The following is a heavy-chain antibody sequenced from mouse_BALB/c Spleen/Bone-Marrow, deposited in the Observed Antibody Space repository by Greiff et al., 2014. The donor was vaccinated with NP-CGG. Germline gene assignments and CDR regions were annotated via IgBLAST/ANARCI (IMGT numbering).Heavy chain of an antibody. V-gene: IGHV5-6-3*01. D-gene: IGHD2-13*01. Sequence: EVKVVESGGGLVQPGGSLKLSCAASGFTFSNYGMSWVRQTPDKRLDLVATINSNGGTTYYPDSVKGRFTISRDNAKNTLYLQMSSRKSEDTAMYFCARGLYYVAYGPGFAYWGQGTLVTVSA. CDR2: INSNGGTT. CDR1: GFTFSNYG. CDR3: ARGLYYVAYGPGFAY. J-gene: IGHJ3*01.